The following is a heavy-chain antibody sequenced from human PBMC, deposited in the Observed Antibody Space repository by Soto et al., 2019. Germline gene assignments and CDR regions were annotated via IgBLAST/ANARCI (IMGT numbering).Heavy chain of an antibody. D-gene: IGHD3-3*01. CDR1: GGSISSYY. J-gene: IGHJ6*03. CDR3: ARDREDLWSGYYIRRNHSYMDV. Sequence: PSETLSLTCTVSGGSISSYYWSWIRQPPGKGLEWIGYIYYSGSTNYNPSLKSRVTISVDTSKNQFSLKLSSVTAADTAVYYCARDREDLWSGYYIRRNHSYMDVWGTGTTVTVSS. V-gene: IGHV4-59*01. CDR2: IYYSGST.